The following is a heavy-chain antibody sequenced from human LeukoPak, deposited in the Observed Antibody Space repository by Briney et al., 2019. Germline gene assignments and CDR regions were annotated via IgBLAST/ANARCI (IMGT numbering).Heavy chain of an antibody. Sequence: SQTLSLTCTVSGGSISSYYWSWIRQPPGKGLEWIGYIYYSGSTNYNPSLKSRVTISVDTSKNQFSLKLSSVTAADTAVYYCAATHNWFDPWGQGTLVTVSS. CDR1: GGSISSYY. V-gene: IGHV4-59*01. CDR3: AATHNWFDP. CDR2: IYYSGST. J-gene: IGHJ5*02.